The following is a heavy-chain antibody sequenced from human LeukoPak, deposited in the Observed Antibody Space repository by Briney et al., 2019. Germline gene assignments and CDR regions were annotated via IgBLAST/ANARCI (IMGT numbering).Heavy chain of an antibody. V-gene: IGHV3-23*01. D-gene: IGHD2-2*01. Sequence: GGSLRLSCAASGFTFSSYAMSWVRQSPGEGVEWVSSISGSGGSTYYADSVKGRFTISRDNSKNTLYLQMNSLRAEDTAVYYCATSSTKLRGVGKWFDPWGQGTLVTVSS. CDR3: ATSSTKLRGVGKWFDP. CDR1: GFTFSSYA. J-gene: IGHJ5*02. CDR2: ISGSGGST.